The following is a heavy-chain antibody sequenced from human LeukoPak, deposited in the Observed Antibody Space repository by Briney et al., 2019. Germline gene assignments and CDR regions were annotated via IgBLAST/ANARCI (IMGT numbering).Heavy chain of an antibody. J-gene: IGHJ6*02. V-gene: IGHV3-48*02. Sequence: PGGSLRLSCAASGFTFSSYSMNWIRQAPGKGLEWFSYISSGSSTIYYADSVKGRFTISRDNAKNSLYLQMNSLRDEDTAVYYCARVGYDWNGMDVWGQGTTVTVSS. D-gene: IGHD1-20*01. CDR1: GFTFSSYS. CDR3: ARVGYDWNGMDV. CDR2: ISSGSSTI.